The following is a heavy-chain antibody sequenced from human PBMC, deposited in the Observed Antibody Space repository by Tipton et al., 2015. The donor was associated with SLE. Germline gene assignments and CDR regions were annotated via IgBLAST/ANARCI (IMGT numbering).Heavy chain of an antibody. V-gene: IGHV3-74*01. CDR2: INGDGTST. J-gene: IGHJ4*02. CDR3: ARAKSNWGWEYYFDY. CDR1: GFTFSSYE. Sequence: GSLRLSCAASGFTFSSYEMNWVRQAPGKGLVWVSRINGDGTSTTYADSVKGRFIISRDNTKSTLYLQMNSLGAEDTAVYYCARAKSNWGWEYYFDYWGQGTLVTVSS. D-gene: IGHD7-27*01.